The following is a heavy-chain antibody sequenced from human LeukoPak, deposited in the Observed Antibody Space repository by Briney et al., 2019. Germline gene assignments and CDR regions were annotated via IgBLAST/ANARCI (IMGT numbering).Heavy chain of an antibody. CDR1: GGSISSGGYY. V-gene: IGHV4-31*03. CDR3: ASQVSLYSGSYLAY. CDR2: IYYSGST. D-gene: IGHD1-26*01. Sequence: SETLSLTCTVSGGSISSGGYYWSWLRQHPGKGLEWIGYIYYSGSTYYNPSLKSRVTISVDTSKNQFSLKLSSVTAADTAVYYCASQVSLYSGSYLAYWGQGTLVTVSS. J-gene: IGHJ4*02.